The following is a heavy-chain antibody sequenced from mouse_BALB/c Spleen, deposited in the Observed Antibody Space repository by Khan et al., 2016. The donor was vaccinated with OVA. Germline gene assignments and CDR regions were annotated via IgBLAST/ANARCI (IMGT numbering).Heavy chain of an antibody. CDR2: IYPFNDDT. J-gene: IGHJ3*01. CDR1: GYTFTSYV. CDR3: ATQGSTYTWFTY. Sequence: EVQLQESGPELVKPGASVKMSCKASGYTFTSYVIHWVKQKPGQGLEWIGYIYPFNDDTKYIEKFQGKATLTSDKSSSTAYMEPSSLTSEDSAVYFCATQGSTYTWFTYWGQGTLVSVSA. D-gene: IGHD1-1*01. V-gene: IGHV1S136*01.